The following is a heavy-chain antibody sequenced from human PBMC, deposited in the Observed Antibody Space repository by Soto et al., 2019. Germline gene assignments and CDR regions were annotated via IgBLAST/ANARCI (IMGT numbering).Heavy chain of an antibody. D-gene: IGHD3-22*01. J-gene: IGHJ4*02. CDR3: ARVWYYDSSGYYAFDY. Sequence: ASVEVSCKASGYAFTNYGFSWVRQAPGQGLEWMGWISAYDGQTNYTKKFQGRVTMTTDTSSSTAYMELRSLRSDDTAVYYCARVWYYDSSGYYAFDYWGLGTLVTVSS. CDR1: GYAFTNYG. V-gene: IGHV1-18*01. CDR2: ISAYDGQT.